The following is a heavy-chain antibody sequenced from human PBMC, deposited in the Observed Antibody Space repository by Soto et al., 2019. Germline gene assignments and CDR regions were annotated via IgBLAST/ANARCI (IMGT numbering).Heavy chain of an antibody. CDR3: ARRGYCSGGSCYPYYFDY. CDR2: IYYSGST. CDR1: GGSISSGGYY. D-gene: IGHD2-15*01. V-gene: IGHV4-31*03. J-gene: IGHJ4*02. Sequence: SETLSLTCTVSGGSISSGGYYWSWIRQHPGKGLEWIGYIYYSGSTYYNPSLKSRVTISVDTSKNQLSLKLSSVTAADTAVYYCARRGYCSGGSCYPYYFDYWGQGTLVTVSS.